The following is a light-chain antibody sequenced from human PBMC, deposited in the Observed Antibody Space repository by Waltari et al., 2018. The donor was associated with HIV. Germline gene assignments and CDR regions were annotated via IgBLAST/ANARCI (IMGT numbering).Light chain of an antibody. V-gene: IGKV1-9*01. J-gene: IGKJ4*01. CDR3: QQFNSYPLT. CDR1: QDISHF. Sequence: IQLTQSPTFLSASLGDRVNVTCRASQDISHFLAWYQQKPGKAPKLLIYSASTLRSGVPSRFSGSGSGTQFILSVSSLQSDDFARYYCQQFNSYPLTFGGGTEFEIK. CDR2: SAS.